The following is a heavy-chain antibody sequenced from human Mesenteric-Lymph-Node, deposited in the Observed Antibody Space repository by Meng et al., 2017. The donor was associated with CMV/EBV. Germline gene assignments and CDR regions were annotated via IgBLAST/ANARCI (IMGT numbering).Heavy chain of an antibody. CDR2: ISPNSGDT. D-gene: IGHD2-2*01. Sequence: SCRASGYSFTGYYMHWLRQAPGQGLQWMGWISPNSGDTNYEHDFQGRVTMTRDTSINTVYLELTSLRSDDTAMYYCARDSKSWYADLWGQGTLVTVSS. CDR3: ARDSKSWYADL. J-gene: IGHJ5*02. CDR1: GYSFTGYY. V-gene: IGHV1-2*02.